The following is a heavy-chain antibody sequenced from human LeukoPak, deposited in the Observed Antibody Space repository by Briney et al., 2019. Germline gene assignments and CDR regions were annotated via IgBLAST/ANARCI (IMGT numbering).Heavy chain of an antibody. CDR2: IYYSGST. D-gene: IGHD6-13*01. CDR3: AREVVAAAGTVDY. J-gene: IGHJ4*02. Sequence: SETLSLTCTVSGGSISSSSYYWGWIRQPPWKGLEWIGSIYYSGSTYYNPSLKSRVTISVDTSKNQFSLKLSSVTAADTAVYYCAREVVAAAGTVDYWGQGTLVIASS. V-gene: IGHV4-39*02. CDR1: GGSISSSSYY.